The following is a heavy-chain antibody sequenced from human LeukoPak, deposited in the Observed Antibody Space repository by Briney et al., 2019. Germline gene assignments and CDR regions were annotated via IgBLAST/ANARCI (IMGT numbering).Heavy chain of an antibody. D-gene: IGHD3-10*01. CDR3: ANAPKRQFLWFGGQPWFDP. Sequence: GGSLRLSCAASGFTFSSYWMSWVRQAPGKGLEWVANIKQDGSEKYYVDSVKGRFTISRDNSKNTLYLQMNSLRAEDTAVYYWANAPKRQFLWFGGQPWFDPWGQGTLVTVPS. J-gene: IGHJ5*02. V-gene: IGHV3-7*03. CDR2: IKQDGSEK. CDR1: GFTFSSYW.